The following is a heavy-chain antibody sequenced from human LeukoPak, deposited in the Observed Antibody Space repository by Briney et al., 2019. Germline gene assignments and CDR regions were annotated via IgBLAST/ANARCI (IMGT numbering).Heavy chain of an antibody. Sequence: GGSLRLSCAASGFTVSSNYMSWVRQAPGKGLEWVSVIYSGGSTYYADSVKGRFTISRDNSRNTLFLQMNSLRAEDTAVYYCTRGNSAWYYLDSWGQGSLVTVSS. CDR3: TRGNSAWYYLDS. CDR1: GFTVSSNY. CDR2: IYSGGST. D-gene: IGHD2/OR15-2a*01. J-gene: IGHJ4*02. V-gene: IGHV3-53*01.